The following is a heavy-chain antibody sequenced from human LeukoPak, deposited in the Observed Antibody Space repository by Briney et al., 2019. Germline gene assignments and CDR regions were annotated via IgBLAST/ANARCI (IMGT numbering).Heavy chain of an antibody. CDR1: GFTFSSYA. V-gene: IGHV3-23*01. Sequence: QPGGSLRLSCAASGFTFSSYAMSWVRQAPGKGLEWVSAISGSGGSTYYADSVKGRFTISRDSSKNTLYLQMNSLRAEDTAVYYCAKDLGEQMATINWFDPWGQGTLVTVSS. J-gene: IGHJ5*02. D-gene: IGHD5-12*01. CDR3: AKDLGEQMATINWFDP. CDR2: ISGSGGST.